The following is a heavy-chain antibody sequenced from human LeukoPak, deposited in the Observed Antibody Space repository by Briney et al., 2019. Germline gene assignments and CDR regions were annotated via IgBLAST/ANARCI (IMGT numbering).Heavy chain of an antibody. CDR3: ARYHCSTTTCYNFDY. Sequence: SDTLSLTCTVSGGSISGYYWSWIRQPPGKGLEWIGYILYTGSTNHNPSLKSRVTISVDTSKNQFSLNLSSVTAADTAVYYCARYHCSTTTCYNFDYWGQGILVTVSS. J-gene: IGHJ4*02. CDR2: ILYTGST. CDR1: GGSISGYY. V-gene: IGHV4-59*07. D-gene: IGHD2-2*02.